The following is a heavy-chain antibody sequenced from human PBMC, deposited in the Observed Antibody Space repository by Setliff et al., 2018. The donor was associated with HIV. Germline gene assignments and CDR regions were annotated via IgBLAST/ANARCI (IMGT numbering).Heavy chain of an antibody. CDR3: AKGYYHDSRGYPTGPAFDI. Sequence: SVKVSCKASGGAFSGYALSWVRQAPGQGLEWMGGLIPILGIAQYAQKFHGRVTISADTSTTTAYLEVSSLRSEDTAVYYCAKGYYHDSRGYPTGPAFDIWGQGTVVTVS. CDR1: GGAFSGYA. J-gene: IGHJ3*02. V-gene: IGHV1-69*10. CDR2: LIPILGIA. D-gene: IGHD3-22*01.